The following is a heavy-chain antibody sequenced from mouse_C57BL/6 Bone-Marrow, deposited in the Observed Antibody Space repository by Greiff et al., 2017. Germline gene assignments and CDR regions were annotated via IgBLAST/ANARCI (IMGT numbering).Heavy chain of an antibody. V-gene: IGHV1-81*01. CDR2: IYPRSGNT. CDR1: GYTFTSYG. CDR3: ARTSITNFPYYYDMDY. J-gene: IGHJ4*01. Sequence: VQLQQSGAELARPGASVKLSCKASGYTFTSYGISWVKQRTGQGLEWIGEIYPRSGNTYYNEKFKGKATLTADKSSSTAYMELRSLTSEDSAVYFYARTSITNFPYYYDMDYWGQGTSVTVSS. D-gene: IGHD1-1*01.